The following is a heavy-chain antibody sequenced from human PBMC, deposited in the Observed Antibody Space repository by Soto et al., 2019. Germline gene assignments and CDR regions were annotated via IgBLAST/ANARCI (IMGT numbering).Heavy chain of an antibody. D-gene: IGHD2-15*01. CDR2: ITDSGGYT. CDR1: GFTFSRYV. J-gene: IGHJ4*02. Sequence: EVQLLESGGGLVQPGGSLRLSCAASGFTFSRYVMTWVRQAPGKGLEWVSSITDSGGYTPYADSVKGRFIISRDNSKNTLYLQMNSLRAEDTAVYYCAALLVAPTFDYWGQGILVTVSS. CDR3: AALLVAPTFDY. V-gene: IGHV3-23*01.